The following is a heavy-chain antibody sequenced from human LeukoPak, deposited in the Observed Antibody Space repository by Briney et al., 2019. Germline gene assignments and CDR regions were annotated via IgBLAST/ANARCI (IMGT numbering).Heavy chain of an antibody. CDR2: ISSSSSYI. D-gene: IGHD6-6*01. CDR1: GFTFSSYS. V-gene: IGHV3-21*01. Sequence: SGGSLRLSCAASGFTFSSYSMNWVRQAPGKGLEWVSSISSSSSYIYYADSVKGRLTISRDNAKNSLYLRMNSLRAEDTAVYYCARDLAARGDYWGQGTLVTVSS. J-gene: IGHJ4*02. CDR3: ARDLAARGDY.